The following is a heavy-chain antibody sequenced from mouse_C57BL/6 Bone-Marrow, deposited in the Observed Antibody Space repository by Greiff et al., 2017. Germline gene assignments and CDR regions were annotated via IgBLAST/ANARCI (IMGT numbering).Heavy chain of an antibody. D-gene: IGHD1-1*01. CDR3: ERLVPTTVVEENFDY. Sequence: QVQLQQSGPELVKPGASVKLSCKASGYTFTSYDINWVKQRPGQGLEWIGWIYPRAGSTKYNEKFKGQATLTVDTSSSTAYMELHSLTSEDSAVYFCERLVPTTVVEENFDYWGQGTTLTVSS. V-gene: IGHV1-85*01. CDR1: GYTFTSYD. CDR2: IYPRAGST. J-gene: IGHJ2*01.